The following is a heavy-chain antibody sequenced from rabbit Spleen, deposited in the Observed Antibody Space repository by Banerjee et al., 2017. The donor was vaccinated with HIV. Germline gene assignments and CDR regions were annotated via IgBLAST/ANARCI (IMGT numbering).Heavy chain of an antibody. V-gene: IGHV1S45*01. CDR3: AREYAGVAAYGYYGMDL. CDR2: IYTGSSGST. CDR1: CCSFGSYYW. Sequence: QEHLEESGGGLVQPEGSLPLTCTASCCSFGSYYWLCWVRLSPGKGLEWIACIYTGSSGSTYYASWAKGRFTISKTSSTTVTLQMTSLTAADTATYFCAREYAGVAAYGYYGMDLWGPGTLVTVS. D-gene: IGHD4-1*01. J-gene: IGHJ6*01.